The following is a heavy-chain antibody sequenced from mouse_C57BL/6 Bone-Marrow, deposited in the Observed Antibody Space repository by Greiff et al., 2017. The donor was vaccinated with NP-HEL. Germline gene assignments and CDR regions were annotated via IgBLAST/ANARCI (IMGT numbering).Heavy chain of an antibody. CDR1: GFTFSSYA. D-gene: IGHD1-1*01. CDR3: ARDHYYGSSYCYFDY. CDR2: ISDGGSYT. Sequence: EVKLVESGGGLVKPGGSLKLSCAASGFTFSSYAMSWVRQTPEKRLEWVATISDGGSYTYYPDNVKGRFTISRDNAKNNLYLQMSHLKSEDTAMYYCARDHYYGSSYCYFDYWGQGTTRTVSS. J-gene: IGHJ2*01. V-gene: IGHV5-4*01.